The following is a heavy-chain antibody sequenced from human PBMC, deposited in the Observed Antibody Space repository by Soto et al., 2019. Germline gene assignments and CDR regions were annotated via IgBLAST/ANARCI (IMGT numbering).Heavy chain of an antibody. CDR2: INHSGST. D-gene: IGHD2-15*01. CDR1: GGSFSGYY. V-gene: IGHV4-34*01. J-gene: IGHJ6*02. CDR3: ASRYCSGGSCQGVGGMDV. Sequence: QVQLQQWGAGLLKPSETLSLTCAVYGGSFSGYYWSWIRQPPGKGLEWIGEINHSGSTNYNPSLKSRVTISVDTSKTQFSLKLSSVTAADTAVYYCASRYCSGGSCQGVGGMDVWGQGTTVTVSS.